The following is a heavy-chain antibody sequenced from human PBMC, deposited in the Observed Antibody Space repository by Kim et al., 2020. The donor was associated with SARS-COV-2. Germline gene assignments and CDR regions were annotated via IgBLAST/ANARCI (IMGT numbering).Heavy chain of an antibody. J-gene: IGHJ3*02. V-gene: IGHV1-69*13. Sequence: SVKVSCKASGGTFSSYAISWVRQAPGQGLEWMGGIIPIFGTANYAQKFQGRVTITADESTSTAYMELSSLRSEDTAVYYCARTIVGATYQGDAFDIWGQGTMVTVSS. CDR2: IIPIFGTA. D-gene: IGHD1-26*01. CDR1: GGTFSSYA. CDR3: ARTIVGATYQGDAFDI.